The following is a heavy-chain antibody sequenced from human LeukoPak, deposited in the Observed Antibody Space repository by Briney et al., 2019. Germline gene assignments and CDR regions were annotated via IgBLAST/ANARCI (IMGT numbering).Heavy chain of an antibody. Sequence: QTLSLTCTVSGGSISSGSYYWSWVRQPAGRGLEWVGRIYTSGSTNYNPSLKSRVTISVDTSKNQFSLKLSSVTAADTAVYYCAREWIVVPNWFDPWGQGTLVTVSS. J-gene: IGHJ5*02. D-gene: IGHD3-10*01. CDR3: AREWIVVPNWFDP. CDR2: IYTSGST. V-gene: IGHV4-61*02. CDR1: GGSISSGSYY.